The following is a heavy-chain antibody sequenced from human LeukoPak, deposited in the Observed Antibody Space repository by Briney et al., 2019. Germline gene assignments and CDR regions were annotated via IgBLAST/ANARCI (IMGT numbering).Heavy chain of an antibody. CDR2: ISAYNGNT. J-gene: IGHJ3*02. Sequence: GASVKVSCKASGYTFTSYGISWVRQAPGQGLEWMGWISAYNGNTNYAQKLQGRVTMTTDTSTSTAYMELRSLRSDDTAVYYCARTSIEKILGYCSGGSCYPDAVVMGAFDIWGQGTMVTVSS. CDR1: GYTFTSYG. D-gene: IGHD2-15*01. V-gene: IGHV1-18*01. CDR3: ARTSIEKILGYCSGGSCYPDAVVMGAFDI.